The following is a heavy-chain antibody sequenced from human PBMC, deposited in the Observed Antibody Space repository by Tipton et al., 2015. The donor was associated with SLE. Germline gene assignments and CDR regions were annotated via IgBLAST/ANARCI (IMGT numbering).Heavy chain of an antibody. CDR2: ISGSGGST. D-gene: IGHD6-13*01. V-gene: IGHV3-23*01. CDR3: AKAGIAAAAYYYYYYMDV. CDR1: GFTFSSYA. J-gene: IGHJ6*03. Sequence: GSLRLSCAASGFTFSSYAMSWVRQAPGKGLEWVSAISGSGGSTYYADSVKGRFTISRDNSKNTLYLQMNSLRAEDTAVYYCAKAGIAAAAYYYYYYMDVWGKGTTVTVSS.